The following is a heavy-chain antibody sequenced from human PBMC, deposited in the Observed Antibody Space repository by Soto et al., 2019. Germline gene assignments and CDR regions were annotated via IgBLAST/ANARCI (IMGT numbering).Heavy chain of an antibody. D-gene: IGHD1-20*01. CDR1: GFTFSSYW. J-gene: IGHJ4*02. V-gene: IGHV3-74*01. CDR3: ARGSESFCITGTY. CDR2: IKSDGSST. Sequence: PGGSLRLSCAASGFTFSSYWMHWVRQAPGKGLVWVSRIKSDGSSTGYPDSVKGRFTISRDNAKNTLYLQMNSLRAEDTAVYYCARGSESFCITGTYWGQGTLVTVSS.